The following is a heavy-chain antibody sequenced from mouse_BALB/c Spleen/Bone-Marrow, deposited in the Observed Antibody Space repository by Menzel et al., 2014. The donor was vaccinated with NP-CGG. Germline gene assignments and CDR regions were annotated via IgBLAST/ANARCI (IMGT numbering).Heavy chain of an antibody. J-gene: IGHJ2*01. Sequence: VQLQQSGPELVKPGASVKMSCKASGYTFTSYVMHWVKQKPGQGLEWIGYINPYNDGTKYNEKFKGMATLTSDRSSSTAYMELSSLTSEDSAVYYCAKGGNYRYDFDYWGQGTTLPVSS. D-gene: IGHD2-14*01. CDR3: AKGGNYRYDFDY. V-gene: IGHV1-14*01. CDR1: GYTFTSYV. CDR2: INPYNDGT.